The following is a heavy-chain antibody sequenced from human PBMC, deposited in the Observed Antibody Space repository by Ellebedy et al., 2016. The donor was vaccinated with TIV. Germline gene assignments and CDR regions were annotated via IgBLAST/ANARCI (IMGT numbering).Heavy chain of an antibody. CDR3: AKERIRRTLDAYSDI. J-gene: IGHJ3*02. CDR1: GCSHGSSSHF. D-gene: IGHD3-16*01. CDR2: VFSYETT. Sequence: MPSETLSLTCTVPGCSHGSSSHFLGSSRRGPDEGLAGIGSVFSYETTYYHASLKSRVFISIDTSKNQFSLKVTSVTAADTTMYFCAKERIRRTLDAYSDIWGQGTMVTVSS. V-gene: IGHV4-39*07.